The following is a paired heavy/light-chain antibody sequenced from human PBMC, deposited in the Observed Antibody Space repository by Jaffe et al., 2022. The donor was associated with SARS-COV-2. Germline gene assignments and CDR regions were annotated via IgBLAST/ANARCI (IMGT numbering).Light chain of an antibody. J-gene: IGKJ1*01. CDR3: QQYSTLWT. CDR2: KAS. Sequence: DIQVTQSPSTLSASVGDRVTISCRASQSISSWLAWYQQKPGKAPKLLIYKASSLEGGVPLRFSGSGSGTEFTLTISSLQPDDFATYYCQQYSTLWTFGQGTKVEIK. V-gene: IGKV1-5*03. CDR1: QSISSW.
Heavy chain of an antibody. CDR3: ARPRPNYYGSGTARY. Sequence: QVQLVESGGGLVKPGGSLRLSCAVTGLTFSDYYMSWIRQAPGKGLEWISYISGSGNTIYYADSVKGRFTISRDNAKNLLYLQMNSLRAEDTAVYYCARPRPNYYGSGTARYWGQGTLVTVSS. V-gene: IGHV3-11*01. CDR1: GLTFSDYY. CDR2: ISGSGNTI. D-gene: IGHD3-10*01. J-gene: IGHJ4*02.